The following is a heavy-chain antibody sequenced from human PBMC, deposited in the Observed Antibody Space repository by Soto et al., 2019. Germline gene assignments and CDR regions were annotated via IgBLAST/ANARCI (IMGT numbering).Heavy chain of an antibody. CDR1: GYTFTSYD. CDR3: ARLYYDFWSGYSSIGLMDV. CDR2: MNPNSGNT. Sequence: RASVKVSCKASGYTFTSYDINWVRQATGQGLEWMGWMNPNSGNTGYAQRFQGRVTMTRNTSISTAYMELSSLRSEDTAVYYCARLYYDFWSGYSSIGLMDVWGQGTTVTVSS. V-gene: IGHV1-8*01. J-gene: IGHJ6*02. D-gene: IGHD3-3*01.